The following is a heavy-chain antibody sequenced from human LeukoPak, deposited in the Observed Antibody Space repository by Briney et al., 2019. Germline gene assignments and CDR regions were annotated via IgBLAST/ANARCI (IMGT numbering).Heavy chain of an antibody. V-gene: IGHV3-53*01. CDR1: GFSVGSNY. J-gene: IGHJ3*01. CDR2: IYSGGST. D-gene: IGHD3-22*01. CDR3: ARDDPYDSNGALGFDP. Sequence: GGSLRLSCAASGFSVGSNYMSWVRQAPGKRLEWVSVIYSGGSTYYADSVKGRFTISRDNSKNTLFLQMNSLRAEDTAMYYCARDDPYDSNGALGFDPWGQGTMVTVSS.